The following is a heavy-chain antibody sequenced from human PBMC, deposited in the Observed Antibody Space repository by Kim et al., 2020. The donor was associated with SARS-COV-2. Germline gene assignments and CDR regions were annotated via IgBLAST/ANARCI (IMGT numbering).Heavy chain of an antibody. V-gene: IGHV4-59*09. J-gene: IGHJ4*02. Sequence: NPSLKSRVTISVDTSKNQFSLKLSSVTAADTAVYYCARGGYSGSYFQFDYWGQGTLVTVSS. CDR3: ARGGYSGSYFQFDY. D-gene: IGHD1-26*01.